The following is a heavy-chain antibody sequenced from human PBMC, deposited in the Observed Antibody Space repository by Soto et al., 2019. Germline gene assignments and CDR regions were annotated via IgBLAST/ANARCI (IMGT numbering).Heavy chain of an antibody. CDR2: IYYSGST. J-gene: IGHJ4*02. CDR3: ARQSDYIWGSYRYWYFDY. CDR1: GGSISSSSYY. V-gene: IGHV4-39*01. D-gene: IGHD3-16*02. Sequence: SETLSLTCTVSGGSISSSSYYWGWIRQPPGKGLEWIGSIYYSGSTYYNPSLKSRVTISVDTSKNQFSLRLSSVTAADTAVYYCARQSDYIWGSYRYWYFDYWGQGTLVTVSS.